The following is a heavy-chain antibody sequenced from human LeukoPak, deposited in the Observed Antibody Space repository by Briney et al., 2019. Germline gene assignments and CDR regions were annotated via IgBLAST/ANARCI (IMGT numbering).Heavy chain of an antibody. V-gene: IGHV3-23*01. D-gene: IGHD2-2*02. Sequence: GASLRLSCAASGFTFSSYAMSWVRQAPGKGLEWVSAISGSGGSTYYADSVKGRFTISRDNSKNTLYLQMNSLRAEDTAVYYCAKDQYQLLYETWGQGTLVTASS. CDR1: GFTFSSYA. J-gene: IGHJ5*02. CDR3: AKDQYQLLYET. CDR2: ISGSGGST.